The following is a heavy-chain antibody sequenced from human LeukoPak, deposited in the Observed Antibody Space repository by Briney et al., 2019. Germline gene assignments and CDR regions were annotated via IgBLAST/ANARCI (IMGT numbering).Heavy chain of an antibody. CDR3: ARGRSYYYDSSGYYNSFDY. CDR2: INPNSGGT. V-gene: IGHV1-2*02. Sequence: ASVKASCKASGYTFTGYYMHWVRQAPEQGLEWMAWINPNSGGTNYAQKFQGRVTMTRDTSISTAYMELSRLRSDDTAVYYCARGRSYYYDSSGYYNSFDYWGQGTLVTVSS. CDR1: GYTFTGYY. D-gene: IGHD3-22*01. J-gene: IGHJ4*02.